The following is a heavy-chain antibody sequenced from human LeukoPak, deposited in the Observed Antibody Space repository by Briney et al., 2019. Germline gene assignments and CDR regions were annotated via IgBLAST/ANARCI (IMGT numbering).Heavy chain of an antibody. CDR2: ISGSGGST. Sequence: GGSLRLSCAASGFTFSSYAMSWVRQAPGKRLEWVSAISGSGGSTYYADSVKGRFTISRDNSKNTLYLQMNSLRAEDTAVYYCAKARRFLEYFFDYWGQGTLVTASS. CDR1: GFTFSSYA. CDR3: AKARRFLEYFFDY. D-gene: IGHD3-16*01. J-gene: IGHJ4*02. V-gene: IGHV3-23*01.